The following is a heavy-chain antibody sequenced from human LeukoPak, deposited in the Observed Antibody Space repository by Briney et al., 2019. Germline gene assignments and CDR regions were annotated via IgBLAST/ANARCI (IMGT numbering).Heavy chain of an antibody. V-gene: IGHV1-69*05. CDR2: IIPIFGTA. CDR3: ARDNYAGANWFDP. Sequence: SVKVSCKASGGTFSSYAISWVRQAPGQGLEWMGGIIPIFGTANYAQKFQGRVSITTDESTSTAYMELSSLRSEDTAVYYCARDNYAGANWFDPWGQGTLVTVSS. J-gene: IGHJ5*02. D-gene: IGHD1-7*01. CDR1: GGTFSSYA.